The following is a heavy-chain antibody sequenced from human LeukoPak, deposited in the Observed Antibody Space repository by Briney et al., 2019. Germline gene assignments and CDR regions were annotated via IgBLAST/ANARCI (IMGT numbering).Heavy chain of an antibody. CDR1: RGSISSYY. CDR3: AVSGIQGNGFDP. J-gene: IGHJ5*02. Sequence: SETLSLTCTVSRGSISSYYWSWIRQPAGKGLEWIGRIYTSGSTNYNPSLKSRVTMSVDTSKNHFSLKLISVTAADTAVYYCAVSGIQGNGFDPRGEGTLATVSS. CDR2: IYTSGST. D-gene: IGHD5-18*01. V-gene: IGHV4-4*07.